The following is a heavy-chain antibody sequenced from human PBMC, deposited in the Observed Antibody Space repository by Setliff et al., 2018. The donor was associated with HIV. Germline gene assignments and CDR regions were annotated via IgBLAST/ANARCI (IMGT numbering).Heavy chain of an antibody. V-gene: IGHV1-69*10. Sequence: SVKVSCKASGGTFSSYAISWVRQAPGQGLEWMGGIIPILGIANYAQKFQGRVTITADESTSTAYMELSSLRSEDTAVYYCARLGSGWPDSYYYAMDVWGQGTTVTVSS. D-gene: IGHD6-19*01. CDR2: IIPILGIA. CDR1: GGTFSSYA. CDR3: ARLGSGWPDSYYYAMDV. J-gene: IGHJ6*02.